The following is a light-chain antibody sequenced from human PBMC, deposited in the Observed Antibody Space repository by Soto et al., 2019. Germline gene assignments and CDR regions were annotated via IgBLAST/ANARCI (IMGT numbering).Light chain of an antibody. CDR1: SSDVGGYNY. CDR2: DVS. CDR3: TSYTSSSTYV. Sequence: QPVLTQPASVSGSPGQSITISCTGTSSDVGGYNYVSWYQQHPGKAPKFMIYDVSNRPSGVSNRFSGSKSGNTASLTISGLQAEDEADYYCTSYTSSSTYVFGTGTKLTVL. V-gene: IGLV2-14*01. J-gene: IGLJ1*01.